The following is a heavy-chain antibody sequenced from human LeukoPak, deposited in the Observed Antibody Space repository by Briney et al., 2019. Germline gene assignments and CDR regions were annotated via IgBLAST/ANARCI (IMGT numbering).Heavy chain of an antibody. V-gene: IGHV3-53*05. CDR3: AKAMVRGVMSSGDYYYGMDV. J-gene: IGHJ6*02. CDR1: GFTVSNNY. D-gene: IGHD3-10*01. CDR2: IYSGGST. Sequence: PGGSLRLSCAASGFTVSNNYMTWVRQAPGKGLEWVSVIYSGGSTYYADSVKGRFTISRDNSKNSLYLQMNSLRTEDTALYYCAKAMVRGVMSSGDYYYGMDVWGQGTTVTVSS.